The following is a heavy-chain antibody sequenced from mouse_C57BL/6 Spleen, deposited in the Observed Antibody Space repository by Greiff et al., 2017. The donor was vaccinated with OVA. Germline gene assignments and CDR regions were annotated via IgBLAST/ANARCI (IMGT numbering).Heavy chain of an antibody. Sequence: QVQLQQSGAELVRPGASVTLSCKASGSTFTDYEMHWVKQTPVHGLEWIGAIAPETGGTAYNQKFKGKAILTADKSSSTAYMELRSLTSEDSAVYYCTERDYDGSCDYWGQGTTLTVSS. D-gene: IGHD2-4*01. CDR3: TERDYDGSCDY. CDR2: IAPETGGT. CDR1: GSTFTDYE. J-gene: IGHJ2*01. V-gene: IGHV1-15*01.